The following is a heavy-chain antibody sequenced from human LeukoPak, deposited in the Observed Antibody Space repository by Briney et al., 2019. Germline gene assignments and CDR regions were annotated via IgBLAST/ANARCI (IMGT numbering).Heavy chain of an antibody. V-gene: IGHV3-23*01. Sequence: GGSLRLSCAASGFTFSSYAMSWVRQAPGKGLEWVCDIVDNGGTTYYADSAKGRFTISRDNSKSTLYLQMNSLRAEDTAVYYCAKGSYGSGSYYNWGFDNWGQGTLVTVSS. CDR3: AKGSYGSGSYYNWGFDN. CDR1: GFTFSSYA. D-gene: IGHD3-10*01. J-gene: IGHJ4*02. CDR2: IVDNGGTT.